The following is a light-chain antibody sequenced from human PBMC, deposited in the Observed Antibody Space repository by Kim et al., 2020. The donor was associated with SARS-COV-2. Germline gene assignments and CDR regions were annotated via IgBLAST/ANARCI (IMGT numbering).Light chain of an antibody. V-gene: IGKV4-1*01. Sequence: TLNCKSSQTVLHRSNNKNYVAWYKQNPGQPPKLLIYWASTRQAGVPDRFSGSESATDFTLTISSLQAEDVAVYYCQQYYSSPLTFGGGTKVDIK. CDR1: QTVLHRSNNKNY. CDR3: QQYYSSPLT. J-gene: IGKJ4*01. CDR2: WAS.